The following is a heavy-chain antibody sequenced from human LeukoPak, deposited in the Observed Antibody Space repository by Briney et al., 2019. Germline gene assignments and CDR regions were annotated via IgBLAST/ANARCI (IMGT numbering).Heavy chain of an antibody. D-gene: IGHD6-13*01. CDR2: IYSGGST. CDR3: ASGLNKAAGEEVRDY. J-gene: IGHJ4*02. V-gene: IGHV3-53*01. CDR1: GFTVSSNY. Sequence: GGSLRLSCAASGFTVSSNYMSWVRQAPGKGLEWVSVIYSGGSTYYADSVKGRFTISRDNSKNTLYLQMNSLRAEDTAVYSCASGLNKAAGEEVRDYWGQGTLVTVSS.